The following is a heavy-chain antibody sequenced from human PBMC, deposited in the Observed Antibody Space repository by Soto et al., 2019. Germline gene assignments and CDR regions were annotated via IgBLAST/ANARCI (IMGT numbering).Heavy chain of an antibody. V-gene: IGHV3-23*01. CDR3: ARRNYVGLYFDY. D-gene: IGHD1-7*01. CDR2: ISGSGDST. Sequence: EVQLLESGGCLVQPGGSLRLSCAASGFTFSSYAMSWVRQAPGKGLEWVSVISGSGDSTYYADSVKGRFTISRDNSKNPLYLQMNSLRAEDTAVYYCARRNYVGLYFDYWGQGTLVTVSS. CDR1: GFTFSSYA. J-gene: IGHJ4*02.